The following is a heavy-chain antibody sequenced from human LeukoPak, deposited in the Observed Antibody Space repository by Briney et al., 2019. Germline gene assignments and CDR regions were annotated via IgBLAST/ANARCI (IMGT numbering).Heavy chain of an antibody. CDR3: ARSGGLQKFDY. V-gene: IGHV3-30-3*01. CDR1: EFTFSNYA. CDR2: ISYDGNTI. J-gene: IGHJ4*02. D-gene: IGHD4-11*01. Sequence: GGSLRLSCAASEFTFSNYALHWVRQAPGKGLQWVAVISYDGNTIHYADSVKGRFIISRDTSKNTLYLQTNSLRAEDTAVYYCARSGGLQKFDYWGQGTLVTVSS.